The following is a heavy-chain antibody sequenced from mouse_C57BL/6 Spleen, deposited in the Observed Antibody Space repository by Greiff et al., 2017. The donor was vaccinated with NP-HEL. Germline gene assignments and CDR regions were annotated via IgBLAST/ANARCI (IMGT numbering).Heavy chain of an antibody. D-gene: IGHD2-5*01. CDR1: GFTFSSYG. J-gene: IGHJ4*01. CDR2: ISSGGSYT. Sequence: DVKLVESGGDLVKPGGSLKLSCAASGFTFSSYGMSWVRQTPDKRLEWVATISSGGSYTYYPDSVKGRFPISRDNAKNTLYLQMSSLKSEDTAMYYCARGDYSNLYAMDYWGQGTSVTVSS. V-gene: IGHV5-6*02. CDR3: ARGDYSNLYAMDY.